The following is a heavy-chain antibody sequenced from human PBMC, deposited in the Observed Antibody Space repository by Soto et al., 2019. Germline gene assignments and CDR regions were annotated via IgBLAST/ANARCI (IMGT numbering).Heavy chain of an antibody. J-gene: IGHJ3*02. D-gene: IGHD2-15*01. V-gene: IGHV1-69*05. CDR3: ARGSSSKDPKDAFDI. CDR1: GGTFSSYA. CDR2: IIPIFGTA. Sequence: GASVKVSCKASGGTFSSYAISWVRQAPGQGLEWMGGIIPIFGTANYAQKFQGRVTMTRDTSTSTVYMELSSLGSEDTAVYYCARGSSSKDPKDAFDIWGQGTMVTVSS.